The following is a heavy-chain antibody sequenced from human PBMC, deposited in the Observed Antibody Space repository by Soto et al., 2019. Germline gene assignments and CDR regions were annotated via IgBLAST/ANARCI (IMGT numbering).Heavy chain of an antibody. CDR3: ARGYDSLYFDY. J-gene: IGHJ4*02. Sequence: ASVKVSCKASGYTFTSYAMHWVRQAPGQGLEWMGWINPNSGGTNYAQKFQGWVTMTRDTSISTAYMELSRLRSDDTAVYYCARGYDSLYFDYWGQGTLVTVSS. V-gene: IGHV1-2*04. CDR1: GYTFTSYA. D-gene: IGHD3-22*01. CDR2: INPNSGGT.